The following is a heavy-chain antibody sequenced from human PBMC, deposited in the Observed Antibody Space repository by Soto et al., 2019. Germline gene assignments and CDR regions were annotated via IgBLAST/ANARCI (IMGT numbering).Heavy chain of an antibody. CDR3: ARDTTGTTRGAFDI. V-gene: IGHV3-33*01. CDR1: GFTFSSYG. CDR2: IWYDGSNK. J-gene: IGHJ3*02. Sequence: GGSLRLSCAASGFTFSSYGMHWVRQAPGKGLEWVAVIWYDGSNKYYADSVKGRFTISRDNSKNTLYLQMNSLRAEDTAVYYCARDTTGTTRGAFDIWGQGTMVTVSS. D-gene: IGHD1-1*01.